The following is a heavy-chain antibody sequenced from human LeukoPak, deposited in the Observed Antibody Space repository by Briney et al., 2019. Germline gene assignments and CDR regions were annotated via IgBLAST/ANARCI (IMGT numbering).Heavy chain of an antibody. CDR3: ARDYGGIHQVDY. J-gene: IGHJ4*02. D-gene: IGHD4-23*01. CDR2: ISSSGSTI. Sequence: KPSETLSLTCAVYGGSFSDYYMSWIRQAPGKGLEWVSYISSSGSTISYADSVKGRFTISRDNAKNSLYLQMNSLRAEDTAVYYCARDYGGIHQVDYWGQGTLVTVSS. V-gene: IGHV3-11*04. CDR1: GGSFSDYY.